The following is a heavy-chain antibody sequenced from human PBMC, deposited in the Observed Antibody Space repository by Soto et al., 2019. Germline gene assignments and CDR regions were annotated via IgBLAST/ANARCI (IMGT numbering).Heavy chain of an antibody. CDR3: ARSHSSITMVRGAPDY. CDR1: GFSLSTSGMC. J-gene: IGHJ4*02. Sequence: ESGPTLVNPTQTLTLTCTFSGFSLSTSGMCVSWIRQPPGKALEWLALIDWDDDKYYSTSLKTRLTISKDTSKNQVVLTMTNMDPVDTATYYCARSHSSITMVRGAPDYWGQGTLVTVSS. D-gene: IGHD3-10*01. V-gene: IGHV2-70*01. CDR2: IDWDDDK.